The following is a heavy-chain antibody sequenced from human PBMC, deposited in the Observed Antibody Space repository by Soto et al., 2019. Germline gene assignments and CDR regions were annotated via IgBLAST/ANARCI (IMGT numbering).Heavy chain of an antibody. V-gene: IGHV1-18*01. D-gene: IGHD2-15*01. CDR2: ISTYNGKT. J-gene: IGHJ4*02. CDR3: GREYCSGGSCYSPDY. Sequence: ASVKVSCKASGYTFTSFGISWVRQAPGQGLEWMGWISTYNGKTNYAQKLQGRFNMTTDTSTSTAYMELRSLRSDDTAVYYCGREYCSGGSCYSPDYWGQ. CDR1: GYTFTSFG.